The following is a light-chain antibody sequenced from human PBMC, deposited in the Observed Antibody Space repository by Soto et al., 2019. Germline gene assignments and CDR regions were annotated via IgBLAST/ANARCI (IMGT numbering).Light chain of an antibody. CDR3: SSYTSRSTRV. Sequence: QSALTQPASVSGSPGQSITISCTGTSSDVGGYNYVSWYQQHPGKAPKLMIYEVSNRPSGVSNPFSGSKSDNTASLTISGLQAEDEADYDCSSYTSRSTRVFGGGTKVTVL. J-gene: IGLJ3*02. CDR1: SSDVGGYNY. V-gene: IGLV2-14*01. CDR2: EVS.